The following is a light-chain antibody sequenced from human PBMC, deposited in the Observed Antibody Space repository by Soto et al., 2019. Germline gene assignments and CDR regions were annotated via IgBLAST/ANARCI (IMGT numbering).Light chain of an antibody. CDR3: QQRSNWPPST. CDR2: DAS. V-gene: IGKV3-11*01. J-gene: IGKJ5*01. Sequence: EIAMTQSPATLSVSPGERATLSCRASQSVSSYLAWYQQKPGQAPRLLIYDASNRATGIPARFSGSGSGTDFTLTISSLEPEDFAVYYCQQRSNWPPSTFGQGTRLEIK. CDR1: QSVSSY.